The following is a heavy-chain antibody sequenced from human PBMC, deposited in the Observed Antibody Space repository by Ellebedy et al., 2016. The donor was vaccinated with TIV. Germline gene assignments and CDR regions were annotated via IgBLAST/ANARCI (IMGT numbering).Heavy chain of an antibody. CDR1: GYTFTGYY. D-gene: IGHD3-9*01. CDR2: MNPNSGNT. V-gene: IGHV1-8*02. J-gene: IGHJ6*02. Sequence: ASVKVSXXASGYTFTGYYMHWVRQATGQGLEWMGWMNPNSGNTGYAQKFQGRVTMTRNTSISTAYMELSSLRSEDTAVYYCARGPPAKYYDILTGYQSYYYGMDVWGQGTTVTVSS. CDR3: ARGPPAKYYDILTGYQSYYYGMDV.